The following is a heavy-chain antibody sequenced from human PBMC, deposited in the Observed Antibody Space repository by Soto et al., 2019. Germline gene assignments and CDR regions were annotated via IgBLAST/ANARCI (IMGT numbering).Heavy chain of an antibody. J-gene: IGHJ5*02. V-gene: IGHV3-7*01. CDR3: ARKIAVAGTNWFDP. Sequence: GGSLRLSCAASGFTFSNYWMSWVRQAPGKGLEWVANIKQDGSEKYNVDSVKGRFTISRDNAKNSLYLQMNSLRAEDTAVYYCARKIAVAGTNWFDPWGQGTLVTVSS. CDR1: GFTFSNYW. CDR2: IKQDGSEK. D-gene: IGHD6-19*01.